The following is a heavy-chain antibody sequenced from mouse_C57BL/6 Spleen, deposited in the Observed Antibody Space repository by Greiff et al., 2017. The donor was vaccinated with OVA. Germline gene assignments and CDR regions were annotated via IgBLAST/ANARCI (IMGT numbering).Heavy chain of an antibody. CDR1: GFTFSSYA. D-gene: IGHD1-1*01. Sequence: EVKLVESGGGLVKPGGSLKLSCAASGFTFSSYAMSWVRQTPEKRLEWVATISDGGSYTYYPDNVKGRFTISRDNAKNNLYLQMSHLKSEDTAMYYCARDSPYYYGRDYFDYWGQGTTLTVSS. CDR2: ISDGGSYT. V-gene: IGHV5-4*01. J-gene: IGHJ2*01. CDR3: ARDSPYYYGRDYFDY.